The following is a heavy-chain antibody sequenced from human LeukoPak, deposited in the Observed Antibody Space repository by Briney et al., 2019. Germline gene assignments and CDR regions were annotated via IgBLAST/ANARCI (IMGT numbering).Heavy chain of an antibody. CDR3: AHILAYDNNACYYEILDY. CDR2: IYWDDDK. J-gene: IGHJ4*02. V-gene: IGHV2-5*02. Sequence: SGPTLVNPTQTLTLTCTFSGFSLSTSGVAVGWVRQPPGKALEWLTVIYWDDDKRYSPSLKSRLTITKDTSKNQVVLTMTNMAPVDTATYYCAHILAYDNNACYYEILDYWGQGTLVTVSS. CDR1: GFSLSTSGVA. D-gene: IGHD3-22*01.